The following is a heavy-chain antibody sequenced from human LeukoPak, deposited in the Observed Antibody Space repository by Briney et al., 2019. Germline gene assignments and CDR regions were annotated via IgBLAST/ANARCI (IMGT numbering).Heavy chain of an antibody. CDR1: GGSISSYY. J-gene: IGHJ5*02. CDR2: IYYSGST. V-gene: IGHV4-59*01. Sequence: SETLSLTCTVSGGSISSYYWSWIRQPPGKGLEWIGYIYYSGSTNYNPSLKSRVTISVDTSKNQFSLKLSSVTAADTAVYYCARGPWFGELLSGWFDPWGQGTLVTVSS. CDR3: ARGPWFGELLSGWFDP. D-gene: IGHD3-10*01.